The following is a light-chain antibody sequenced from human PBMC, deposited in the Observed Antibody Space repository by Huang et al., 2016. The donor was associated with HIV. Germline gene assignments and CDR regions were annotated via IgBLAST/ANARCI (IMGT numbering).Light chain of an antibody. J-gene: IGKJ5*01. CDR2: DAS. Sequence: EIVLTQSPATLSFSPRERATVSCRASQNINDFLAWYQQTPDPPPRLLIYDASTRASGIPARFSCNGSGTDFTLMISSLEPEDFAVYYCQQRSTWPRSITFGQGTRLEI. V-gene: IGKV3-11*01. CDR3: QQRSTWPRSIT. CDR1: QNINDF.